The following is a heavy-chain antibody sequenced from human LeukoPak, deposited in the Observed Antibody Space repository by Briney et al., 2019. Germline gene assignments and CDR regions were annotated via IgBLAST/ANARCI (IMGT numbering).Heavy chain of an antibody. V-gene: IGHV3-48*03. Sequence: GGTLRLSCAASGVSFSSYEMNWVRQAPGKGLEWVSYISSSGSTIYYADSVKGRFTISRDNAKNSLYPQMNSLRAEDTAVYYCARGTHDYGDYSNWFDPWGQGTLVTVSS. CDR2: ISSSGSTI. CDR1: GVSFSSYE. J-gene: IGHJ5*02. CDR3: ARGTHDYGDYSNWFDP. D-gene: IGHD4-17*01.